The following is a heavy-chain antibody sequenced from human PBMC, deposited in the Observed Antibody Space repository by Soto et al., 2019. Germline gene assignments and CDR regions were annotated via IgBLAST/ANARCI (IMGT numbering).Heavy chain of an antibody. J-gene: IGHJ4*02. D-gene: IGHD2-2*01. V-gene: IGHV1-18*04. CDR1: GYTFTSSG. CDR3: ARGYCSSTSCQPLDY. Sequence: ASVKVSCKASGYTFTSSGISWVRQAPGQGLEWMGWISAYNGNTNYAQKLQGRVTMTTDTSTSTAYMELRSLRSDDTAVYYCARGYCSSTSCQPLDYWGQGSLVTVSS. CDR2: ISAYNGNT.